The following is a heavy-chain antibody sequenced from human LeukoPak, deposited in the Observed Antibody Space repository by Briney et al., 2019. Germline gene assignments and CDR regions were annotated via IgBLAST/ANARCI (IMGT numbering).Heavy chain of an antibody. J-gene: IGHJ3*02. CDR1: GYTLTELS. Sequence: ASVKVSCKVSGYTLTELSMHWVRQAPGKGLEWMGGFDPEDGETIYAQKFQGRVTMTEDTSTDTAYMELSSLRSEDTAVYYCATTLITIFGVVIDAFDIWGQGTMVTVSS. CDR3: ATTLITIFGVVIDAFDI. V-gene: IGHV1-24*01. D-gene: IGHD3-3*01. CDR2: FDPEDGET.